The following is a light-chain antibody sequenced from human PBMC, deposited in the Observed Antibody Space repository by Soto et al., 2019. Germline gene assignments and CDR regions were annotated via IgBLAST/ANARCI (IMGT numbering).Light chain of an antibody. CDR3: QQCNNWPYT. CDR1: QSVYSY. Sequence: EIVLTQSPATLSLSPGERATLSCRASQSVYSYLAWYQQKPGQAPRLLIYDASNRATGIPARFSGSGSGTDFTLAISSLEPEGFAVYYCQQCNNWPYTFGQGTKLEIK. CDR2: DAS. V-gene: IGKV3-11*01. J-gene: IGKJ2*01.